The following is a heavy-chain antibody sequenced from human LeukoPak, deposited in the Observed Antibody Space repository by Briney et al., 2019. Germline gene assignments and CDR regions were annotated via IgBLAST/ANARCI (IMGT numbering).Heavy chain of an antibody. CDR2: ISAYNGNT. V-gene: IGHV1-18*04. CDR3: ARDAGGHYFDY. J-gene: IGHJ4*02. D-gene: IGHD6-25*01. CDR1: GYTFTGYY. Sequence: ASVKVSCKASGYTFTGYYMHWVRQAPGQGLEWMGWISAYNGNTNNAQKLQGRVTMTTDTSTSTAYMELRSLRSDDTAVYYCARDAGGHYFDYWGQGTLVTVSS.